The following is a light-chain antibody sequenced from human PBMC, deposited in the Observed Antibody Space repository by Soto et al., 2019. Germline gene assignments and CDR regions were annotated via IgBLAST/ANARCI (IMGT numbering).Light chain of an antibody. CDR2: KAS. CDR1: QSISNW. CDR3: QQYKNYFPT. V-gene: IGKV1-5*03. J-gene: IGKJ4*01. Sequence: DIQMTQSPSTLSASVGDRVTITCRASQSISNWLAWYQQKPGKAPKLLIYKASSLESGVPSRFSGSGSGTEFTLTISSLQPDDFATYYCQQYKNYFPTFGGGTKVEIK.